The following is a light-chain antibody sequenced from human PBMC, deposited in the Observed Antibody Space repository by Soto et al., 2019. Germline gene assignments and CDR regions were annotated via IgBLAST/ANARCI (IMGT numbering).Light chain of an antibody. CDR3: QQRDNWPFT. CDR1: QSVGSY. V-gene: IGKV3-11*01. J-gene: IGKJ3*01. Sequence: EIVLTQSPATLSLSPGERATLSCRASQSVGSYLAWFQQRPGQAPRLVIHDASKRATGIPARFSGSGSGTDLSLTISRLEPEGFGVYYCQQRDNWPFTFGPGTTVDIK. CDR2: DAS.